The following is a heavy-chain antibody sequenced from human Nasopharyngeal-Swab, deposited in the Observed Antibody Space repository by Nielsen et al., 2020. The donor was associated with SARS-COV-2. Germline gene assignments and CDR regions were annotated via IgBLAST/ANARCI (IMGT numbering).Heavy chain of an antibody. J-gene: IGHJ6*02. D-gene: IGHD3-9*01. CDR3: ASQFPAYYDILTGYYYYYGMDV. CDR1: GFTFSSYW. Sequence: GESLNISCAASGFTFSSYWICWVRQAPGKGLEWVANIKQDGSEKYYVDSVKGRFTISRDTAKNSLYLQMNSLRAEDTAVYYCASQFPAYYDILTGYYYYYGMDVWGQGTKVTVS. CDR2: IKQDGSEK. V-gene: IGHV3-7*01.